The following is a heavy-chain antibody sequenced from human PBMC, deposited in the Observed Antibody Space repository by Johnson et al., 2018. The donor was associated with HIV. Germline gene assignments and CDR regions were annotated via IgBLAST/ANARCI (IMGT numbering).Heavy chain of an antibody. J-gene: IGHJ3*02. CDR1: GFTFDDYA. Sequence: EVQLVESGGGLVQPGRSLRLSCAASGFTFDDYAMHWVRQAPGKGLEWVSGISWNSGSIGYADSVKGRFTISRDNAKNSLYLQMNSLRAEDTALYYCAKGIGARPPGDAFDIWGQGTMVTVSS. D-gene: IGHD6-6*01. V-gene: IGHV3-9*01. CDR2: ISWNSGSI. CDR3: AKGIGARPPGDAFDI.